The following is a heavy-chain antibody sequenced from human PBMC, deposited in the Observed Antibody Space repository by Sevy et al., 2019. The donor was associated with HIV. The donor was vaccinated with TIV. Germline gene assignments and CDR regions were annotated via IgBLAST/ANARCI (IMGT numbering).Heavy chain of an antibody. V-gene: IGHV1-46*01. CDR3: ARDRYASGDFDY. CDR1: GYTFSNHY. Sequence: ASVKVSCKTFGYTFSNHYIHWVRQAPGHGLEWMGVINPSGGSTNYAHRFQGRVTMTRDPSTSTFYMDLSSLRSEVTAVYYCARDRYASGDFDYWGQGTLVTVSS. J-gene: IGHJ4*02. D-gene: IGHD6-19*01. CDR2: INPSGGST.